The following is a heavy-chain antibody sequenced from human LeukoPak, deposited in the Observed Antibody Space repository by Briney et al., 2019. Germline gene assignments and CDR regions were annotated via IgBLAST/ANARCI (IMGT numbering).Heavy chain of an antibody. J-gene: IGHJ4*02. D-gene: IGHD2-15*01. CDR2: IIPILGIE. CDR3: ARDVPLQPTYCSGGSCYSDY. Sequence: ASVTVSCKASVGTFSSYAISWVRHAPGQGLEWMGRIIPILGIENYEQKFQGRVTITADKSTSTAYMELSSLRSEDTAVYYCARDVPLQPTYCSGGSCYSDYWGQGTLVTVSS. CDR1: VGTFSSYA. V-gene: IGHV1-69*04.